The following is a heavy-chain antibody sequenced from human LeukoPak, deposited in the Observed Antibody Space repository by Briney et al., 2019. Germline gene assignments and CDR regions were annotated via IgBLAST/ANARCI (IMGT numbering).Heavy chain of an antibody. CDR3: ARHHSGSYYSEYYFDY. Sequence: HGESLKISCKGSGYTFTNYWIGWVRQMPGKGLEWMGIIYPGDSDTRYSPSFQGQVTISADKSINTAYLQWSSLKASDTAMYYCARHHSGSYYSEYYFDYWGQGTLVTVSS. CDR1: GYTFTNYW. J-gene: IGHJ4*02. D-gene: IGHD1-26*01. CDR2: IYPGDSDT. V-gene: IGHV5-51*01.